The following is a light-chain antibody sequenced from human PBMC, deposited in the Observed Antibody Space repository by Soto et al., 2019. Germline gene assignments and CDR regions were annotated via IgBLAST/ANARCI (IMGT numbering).Light chain of an antibody. Sequence: EIVLTQSPATLSLSPGERATLSCRASHTVTTYLAWYQHKLGQAPRLLIYDASNRATGVPARFSGSGSGTDFTPTNSSLEPEDSAVSYCQQRYGWPTFGQGTKLEIK. CDR3: QQRYGWPT. J-gene: IGKJ2*01. CDR1: HTVTTY. CDR2: DAS. V-gene: IGKV3-11*01.